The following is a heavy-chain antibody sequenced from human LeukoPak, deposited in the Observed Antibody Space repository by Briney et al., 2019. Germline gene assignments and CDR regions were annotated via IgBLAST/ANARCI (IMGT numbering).Heavy chain of an antibody. CDR1: GGSIRTYY. D-gene: IGHD2-2*01. Sequence: PSETLSLTCTVSGGSIRTYYWSWIRQPPGKGLEWIGSIYYIGSTNYNPSLKSRVTMSIDTSKNQFSLKLNSVTAADTAVYYCAREGAAPMYYYYMDVWGKGTTVTVSS. V-gene: IGHV4-59*01. J-gene: IGHJ6*03. CDR2: IYYIGST. CDR3: AREGAAPMYYYYMDV.